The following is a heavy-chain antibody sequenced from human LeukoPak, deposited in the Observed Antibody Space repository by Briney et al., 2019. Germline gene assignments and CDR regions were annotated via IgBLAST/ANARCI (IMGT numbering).Heavy chain of an antibody. CDR3: AREPLWSGYSYYYYYMDV. CDR2: IYTSGYT. J-gene: IGHJ6*03. D-gene: IGHD3-3*01. CDR1: GGSIRGYY. Sequence: SETLSLTCTVSGGSIRGYYWSWIRRPAGKGLEWIGRIYTSGYTNSNPSLKSRVTMSVDTSKNQFSLKLSSVTAADTAVYYCAREPLWSGYSYYYYYMDVWGKGTSVTVSS. V-gene: IGHV4-4*07.